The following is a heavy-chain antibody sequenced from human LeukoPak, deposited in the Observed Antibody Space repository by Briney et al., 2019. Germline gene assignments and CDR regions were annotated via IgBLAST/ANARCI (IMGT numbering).Heavy chain of an antibody. V-gene: IGHV3-7*01. CDR1: GFTFSNYW. CDR3: ARDRTVTTTYYYGMDV. D-gene: IGHD4-4*01. J-gene: IGHJ6*02. Sequence: GGSLRLSCAASGFTFSNYWMTWVRQAPGKGLEWVAHIKEDGGEKHYVDPVKGRFTISRDNAKNSLYLQMNSLRAEDTAVYYCARDRTVTTTYYYGMDVWGQGTTVTVSS. CDR2: IKEDGGEK.